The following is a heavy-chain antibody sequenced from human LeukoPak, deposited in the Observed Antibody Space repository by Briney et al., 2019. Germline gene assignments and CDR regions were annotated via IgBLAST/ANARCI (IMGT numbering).Heavy chain of an antibody. J-gene: IGHJ4*02. Sequence: SETLSLTCTVSGGSISGFHWIWMRQPPGKGLEWIGYLHSSGSTYYSPSLKSRVTISVDTSKNHFSLKLRSVTAADTAVYYCATLRSWSPDYFDHWGQGTLVTVSS. CDR1: GGSISGFH. V-gene: IGHV4-59*12. CDR3: ATLRSWSPDYFDH. CDR2: LHSSGST. D-gene: IGHD1-26*01.